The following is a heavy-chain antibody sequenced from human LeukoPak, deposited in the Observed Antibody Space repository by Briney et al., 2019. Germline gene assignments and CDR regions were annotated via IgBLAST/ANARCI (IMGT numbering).Heavy chain of an antibody. CDR1: GFTLSSNW. J-gene: IGHJ6*03. CDR2: INGDGSST. V-gene: IGHV3-74*01. D-gene: IGHD1-26*01. CDR3: AKDSKIVGATFRSYHYMDV. Sequence: GGSLRLSCAASGFTLSSNWMHWVRQAPGKGLVWVSRINGDGSSTSYADSVKGRFTISRDNAKNTLYLQMNSLRAEDTAVYYCAKDSKIVGATFRSYHYMDVWGKGTAVTVSS.